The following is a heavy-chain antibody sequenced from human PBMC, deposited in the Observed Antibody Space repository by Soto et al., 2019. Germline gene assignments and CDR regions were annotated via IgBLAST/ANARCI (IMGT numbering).Heavy chain of an antibody. CDR2: IYHSGST. CDR3: VGRYYDSSGYYSPDLHFDY. J-gene: IGHJ4*02. V-gene: IGHV4-38-2*01. D-gene: IGHD3-22*01. Sequence: SETLSLTCAVSGYSISSGYYWCWIRQPPGKGLEWIGSIYHSGSTYYNPSLKSRVTISVDTSKNQFSLKLSSVTAADTAVYYCVGRYYDSSGYYSPDLHFDYWGQGTLVTVSS. CDR1: GYSISSGYY.